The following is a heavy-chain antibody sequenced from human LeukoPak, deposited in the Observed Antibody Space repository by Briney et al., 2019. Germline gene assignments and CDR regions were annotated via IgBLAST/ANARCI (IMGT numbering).Heavy chain of an antibody. J-gene: IGHJ4*02. D-gene: IGHD5-12*01. CDR1: GFTISRSS. Sequence: GGSLRLSCAASGFTISRSSMHWVRQAPGKGLEFVSAISRSGGNTYYANSVKGRFTISRDTSKNTLYLQVGSLRVEDMAVYYCARDSPGYGAYAHWGRGTLVTVSS. CDR2: ISRSGGNT. V-gene: IGHV3-64*01. CDR3: ARDSPGYGAYAH.